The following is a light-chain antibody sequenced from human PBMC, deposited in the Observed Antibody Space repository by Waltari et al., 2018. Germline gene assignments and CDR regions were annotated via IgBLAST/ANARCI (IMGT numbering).Light chain of an antibody. Sequence: QSALTQPASVSGSPGPSITISCTGSSSDVGAYNYVSWYQHHPGKAPQLIISDVSDRPSGVSDRFSGSKSGNTASLSISGLRADDEANYYCSSYTSVNTVVFGGGTKVTVL. CDR1: SSDVGAYNY. V-gene: IGLV2-14*03. J-gene: IGLJ2*01. CDR3: SSYTSVNTVV. CDR2: DVS.